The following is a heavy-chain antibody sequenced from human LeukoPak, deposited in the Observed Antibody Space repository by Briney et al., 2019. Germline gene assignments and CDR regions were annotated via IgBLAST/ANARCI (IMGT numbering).Heavy chain of an antibody. CDR2: IYSGGST. V-gene: IGHV3-53*01. CDR1: GFTVSSNY. J-gene: IGHJ3*02. Sequence: PGGSLRLSCAASGFTVSSNYMSWVRQAPGKGLGWVSVIYSGGSTYYADSVKGRFTISRDNSKNTLYLQMNSLRAEDTAVYYCARDSGGIAAAGTLLFAFDIWGQGTMVTVSS. D-gene: IGHD6-13*01. CDR3: ARDSGGIAAAGTLLFAFDI.